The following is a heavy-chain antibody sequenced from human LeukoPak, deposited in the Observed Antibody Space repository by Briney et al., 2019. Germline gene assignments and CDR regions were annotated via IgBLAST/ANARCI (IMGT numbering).Heavy chain of an antibody. V-gene: IGHV4-34*01. CDR2: INHSGST. CDR1: GGSFSGYY. J-gene: IGHJ4*02. CDR3: ARGVPTYYDILTRTCFDY. D-gene: IGHD3-9*01. Sequence: SETLSLTCAVYGGSFSGYYWSWIRQPPGKGPEWIGEINHSGSTNYSPSLKSRVTISVDTSKNQFSLKLSSVTAADTAVYYCARGVPTYYDILTRTCFDYWGQGTLVTVSS.